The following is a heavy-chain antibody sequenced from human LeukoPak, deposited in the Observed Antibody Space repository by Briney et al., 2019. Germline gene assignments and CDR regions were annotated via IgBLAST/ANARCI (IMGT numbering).Heavy chain of an antibody. CDR3: ASLRERSYYARGFDY. V-gene: IGHV3-7*01. D-gene: IGHD1-26*01. J-gene: IGHJ4*02. CDR2: IKQDGSEK. CDR1: GFTFSSYW. Sequence: GGSLRLSCAASGFTFSSYWMSWVRQAPGKGLEWVANIKQDGSEKYYVDSVKGRFTISRDNAKNSLYLQMNSLRAEDTAVYYCASLRERSYYARGFDYWGQGTLVTVSS.